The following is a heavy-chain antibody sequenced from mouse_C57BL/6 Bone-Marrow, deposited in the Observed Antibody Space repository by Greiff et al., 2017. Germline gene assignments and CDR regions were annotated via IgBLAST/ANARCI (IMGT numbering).Heavy chain of an antibody. CDR3: ASGN. CDR1: GFTFSSYA. Sequence: EVQLQESGGGLVKPGGSLKLSCAASGFTFSSYAMSWVRQTPEKRLEWVATISDGGSYTYYPDNVKGRFTISRDNAKNNLYLQMSHLKSEDTAMYYCASGNWGQGTLVTVSA. V-gene: IGHV5-4*01. CDR2: ISDGGSYT. J-gene: IGHJ3*01. D-gene: IGHD1-1*01.